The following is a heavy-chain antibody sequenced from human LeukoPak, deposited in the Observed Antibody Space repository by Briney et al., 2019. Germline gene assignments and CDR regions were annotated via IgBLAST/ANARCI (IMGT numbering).Heavy chain of an antibody. V-gene: IGHV3-74*01. D-gene: IGHD5-24*01. CDR1: GFTLRSYW. Sequence: GGSLRLSCAASGFTLRSYWMHWVRQVPGKGLVWVSRISDDGRTTTYADSVKGRFTLSRDNARNTLYLRMNSLRAEDTAVYYCARVRDGTRFDPWGQGTLVTVSS. J-gene: IGHJ5*02. CDR2: ISDDGRTT. CDR3: ARVRDGTRFDP.